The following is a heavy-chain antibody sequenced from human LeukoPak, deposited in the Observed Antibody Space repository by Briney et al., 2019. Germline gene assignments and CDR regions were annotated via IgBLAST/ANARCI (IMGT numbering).Heavy chain of an antibody. V-gene: IGHV4-34*01. J-gene: IGHJ4*02. CDR1: GGSVSGYY. CDR3: ARGRLKRWLQFSH. Sequence: PTETLSLTCAVYGGSVSGYYWSWIRQPPGKGLEWIGEINHSGSTNYNPSLKSRVTISVDTSKNQFSLKLSSVTAADMAVYNCARGRLKRWLQFSHWGQGNLVTVSS. D-gene: IGHD5-24*01. CDR2: INHSGST.